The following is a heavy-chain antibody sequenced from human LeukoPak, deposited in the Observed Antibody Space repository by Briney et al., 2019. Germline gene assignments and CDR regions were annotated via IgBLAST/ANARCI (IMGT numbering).Heavy chain of an antibody. CDR2: IWYDGSNK. V-gene: IGHV3-33*01. CDR1: GFTFSSYG. CDR3: ASWVGRYGSGSYYTFDY. D-gene: IGHD3-10*01. J-gene: IGHJ4*02. Sequence: PGGSLRLSCAASGFTFSSYGMHWVRQVPGKGLEWVAVIWYDGSNKYSADSVKGRFTISRDNSKNTLYLQMNSLRAEDTAVYYCASWVGRYGSGSYYTFDYWGQGTLVTVSS.